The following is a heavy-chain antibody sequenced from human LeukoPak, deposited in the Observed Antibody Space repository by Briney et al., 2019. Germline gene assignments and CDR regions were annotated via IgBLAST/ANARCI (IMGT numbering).Heavy chain of an antibody. CDR3: ARHKGNTYGSHLFEY. V-gene: IGHV4-39*01. Sequence: PSETLSLTCTVSGDSISGCNYYWGWIRQPPGKGLEWIGSMHCGGTTYYPSLKSRVTISVDTSKNQFSLHLNSVTAADTAVFYCARHKGNTYGSHLFEYWGQGTLVTVSS. CDR2: MHCGGTT. D-gene: IGHD1/OR15-1a*01. J-gene: IGHJ4*02. CDR1: GDSISGCNYY.